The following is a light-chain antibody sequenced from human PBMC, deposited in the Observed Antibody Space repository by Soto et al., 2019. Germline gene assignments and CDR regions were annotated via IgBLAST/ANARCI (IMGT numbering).Light chain of an antibody. J-gene: IGKJ2*01. CDR2: KAS. CDR1: PSVNSW. CDR3: QQYNSFAYT. V-gene: IGKV1-5*03. Sequence: DIQMTQSPSTLSASVGDRVSITCRASPSVNSWLAWYQQKPGKAPKLLISKASRLESGVPSRFSGSGSGTEFTLTISSLQPDDFATYHCQQYNSFAYTFGQGTILEIK.